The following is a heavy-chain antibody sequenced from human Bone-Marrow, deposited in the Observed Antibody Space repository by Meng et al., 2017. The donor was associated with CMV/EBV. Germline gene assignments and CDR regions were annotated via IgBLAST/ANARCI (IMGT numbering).Heavy chain of an antibody. D-gene: IGHD3-3*01. Sequence: ASVKVSCKASGYTFTGYYMHWVRQAPGQGLEWMGWINPNSGGTNCAQKFQGRVTMTRDTSISTAYMELSRLRSDDTAVYYCARVLITIFGVVKPPLDYWGQGTLVTVAS. CDR1: GYTFTGYY. CDR2: INPNSGGT. J-gene: IGHJ4*02. V-gene: IGHV1-2*02. CDR3: ARVLITIFGVVKPPLDY.